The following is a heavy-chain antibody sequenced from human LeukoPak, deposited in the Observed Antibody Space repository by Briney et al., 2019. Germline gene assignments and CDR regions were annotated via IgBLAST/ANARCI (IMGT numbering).Heavy chain of an antibody. D-gene: IGHD6-13*01. V-gene: IGHV3-30*18. Sequence: GGSLRLSCAASGFTFSSYGMHWVRQAPGKGLEWVAVISYDGSNKYYADSVKGRFTISRDNSKNTLYLQMNSLRAEDTAVYYCAKARPGIAAAGTDYWGQGTLVTVSS. CDR1: GFTFSSYG. CDR2: ISYDGSNK. J-gene: IGHJ4*02. CDR3: AKARPGIAAAGTDY.